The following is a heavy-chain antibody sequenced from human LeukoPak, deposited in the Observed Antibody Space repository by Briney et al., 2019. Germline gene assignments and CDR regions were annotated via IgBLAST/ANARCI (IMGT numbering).Heavy chain of an antibody. Sequence: ASVKVSCKASGYTFSNYGISWVRQAPGQGLEWMGWISHYTNYPQKFQGRVTMTRDTSTSTAYMELRSLRSDDTPVYYCARMRVYSDDVDFDYWGQGTLVTVSS. CDR3: ARMRVYSDDVDFDY. J-gene: IGHJ4*02. D-gene: IGHD5-12*01. V-gene: IGHV1-18*01. CDR2: ISHYT. CDR1: GYTFSNYG.